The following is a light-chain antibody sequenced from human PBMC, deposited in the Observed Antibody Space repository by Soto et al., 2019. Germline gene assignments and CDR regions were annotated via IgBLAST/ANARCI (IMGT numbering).Light chain of an antibody. CDR3: QQRTNWPIT. CDR1: QSINSD. CDR2: DAS. V-gene: IGKV3-11*01. J-gene: IGKJ5*01. Sequence: EIVLTQSPATLSLSPGERATLSCRASQSINSDLAWYQQRPGQAPRLLIYDASNRATGIPARFSGSGSGTDFTLTISSLEPEDIAVYYCQQRTNWPITFGQGTRLEIK.